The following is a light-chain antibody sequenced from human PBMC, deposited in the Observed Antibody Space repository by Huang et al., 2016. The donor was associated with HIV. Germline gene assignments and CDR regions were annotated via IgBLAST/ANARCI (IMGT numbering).Light chain of an antibody. V-gene: IGKV3-15*01. Sequence: ENLMTQSPSTLSVSPGESATLSCRASQSVFKNLAWYQQKPGQDPKLLIYGSSTRAAGIPARFSGSGSGTAFTLTISSRQSEDFGVYYCQQYNTSPRTFGQGTKVEV. J-gene: IGKJ1*01. CDR3: QQYNTSPRT. CDR1: QSVFKN. CDR2: GSS.